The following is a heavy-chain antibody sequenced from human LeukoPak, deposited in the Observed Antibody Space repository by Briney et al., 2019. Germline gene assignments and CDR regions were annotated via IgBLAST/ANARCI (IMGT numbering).Heavy chain of an antibody. CDR1: GGSISSSSYY. D-gene: IGHD3-10*01. Sequence: PSETLSLTCTVSGGSISSSSYYWGWIRQPPGKGLEWIGSIYYSGSTYYNPSLKSRVTISVDTSKNQFFLSLNSMTAADTAVYYCARVDSYDSGSHAFDSWGRGTLVTVSS. J-gene: IGHJ5*01. CDR3: ARVDSYDSGSHAFDS. V-gene: IGHV4-39*07. CDR2: IYYSGST.